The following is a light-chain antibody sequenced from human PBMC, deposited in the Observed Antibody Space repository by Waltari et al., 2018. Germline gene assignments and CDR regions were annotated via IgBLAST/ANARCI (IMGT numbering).Light chain of an antibody. Sequence: DIVMTQSPDSLAVSLGERATINCKSSQSVLYSSNNKNYLAWYQQKPGQPPKLLIYWASTRESGVPDRFSGSGSGTDFTLTISSLQAEDVGVYYCQQYYTSPQLTFGGGTKVEIK. CDR3: QQYYTSPQLT. CDR1: QSVLYSSNNKNY. V-gene: IGKV4-1*01. J-gene: IGKJ4*01. CDR2: WAS.